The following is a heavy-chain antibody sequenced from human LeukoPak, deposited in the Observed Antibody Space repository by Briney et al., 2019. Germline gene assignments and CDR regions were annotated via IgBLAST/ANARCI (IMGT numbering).Heavy chain of an antibody. J-gene: IGHJ4*02. V-gene: IGHV3-30*02. D-gene: IGHD1-26*01. CDR3: ARLRGLYSGTYRYQTAFEF. CDR2: IRYDGSIK. CDR1: GFTFSSYG. Sequence: GGSLRLSCAASGFTFSSYGMHWVRQAPGKGLEWVAFIRYDGSIKHYADSVKGRFTISRDNSKNTLYLQMNSLRVEDTSVYYCARLRGLYSGTYRYQTAFEFWGQGSLLTVSS.